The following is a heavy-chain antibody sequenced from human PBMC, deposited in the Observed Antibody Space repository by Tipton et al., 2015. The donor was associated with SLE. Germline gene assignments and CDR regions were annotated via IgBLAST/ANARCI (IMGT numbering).Heavy chain of an antibody. J-gene: IGHJ5*02. V-gene: IGHV4-39*01. D-gene: IGHD3-3*01. CDR2: IYYSGST. CDR1: GGSISSSSYY. CDR3: ASGPITIFVVVNH. Sequence: TLSLTCTVSGGSISSSSYYWGWIRQPPGKGLEWIGSIYYSGSTYYNPSLKSRVTISVDTSKNQFPLKLSSLTAADTAVYFCASGPITIFVVVNHWGQGTLVTVSS.